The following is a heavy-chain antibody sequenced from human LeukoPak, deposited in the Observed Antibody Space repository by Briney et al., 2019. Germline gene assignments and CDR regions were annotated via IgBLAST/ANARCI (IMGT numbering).Heavy chain of an antibody. J-gene: IGHJ3*02. CDR2: ISGSGGST. V-gene: IGHV3-23*01. D-gene: IGHD1-26*01. CDR1: GFTFSSYA. Sequence: GGSLRLSCAASGFTFSSYAMSWVRQAPGKGLEWVSAISGSGGSTYYADSVKGRFTISRDNSKNTLYLQMNSLRAEDTAVYYCAKLVGATIRAKRGAFDIWGQGTMVTVSS. CDR3: AKLVGATIRAKRGAFDI.